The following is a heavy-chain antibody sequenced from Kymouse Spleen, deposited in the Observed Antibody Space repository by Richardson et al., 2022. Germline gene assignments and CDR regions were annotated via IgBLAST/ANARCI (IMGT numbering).Heavy chain of an antibody. J-gene: IGHJ4*02. D-gene: IGHD6-19*01. CDR3: ARHIAVAGGDY. Sequence: QLQLQESGPGLVKPSETLSLTCTVSGGSISSSSYYWGWIRQPPGKGLEWIGSIYYSGSTYYNPSLKSRVTISVDTSKNQFSLKLSSVTAADTAVYYCARHIAVAGGDYWGQGTLVTVSS. CDR2: IYYSGST. V-gene: IGHV4-39*01. CDR1: GGSISSSSYY.